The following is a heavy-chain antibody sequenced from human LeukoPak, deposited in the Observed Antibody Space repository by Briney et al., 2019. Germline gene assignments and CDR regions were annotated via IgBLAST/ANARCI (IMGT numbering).Heavy chain of an antibody. D-gene: IGHD4-17*01. CDR2: MSYDRYNK. V-gene: IGHV3-30*18. CDR3: TKSHAEFGDYEEHDAFEI. Sequence: PGGSLRLSCAASGFTLSSYWMHWVRQAPGKGLEWVAAMSYDRYNKYHADSVKGRFTISRDNSKNTLYLQMNSLRPEDTAMYYCTKSHAEFGDYEEHDAFEIWGQGTMVTVSS. J-gene: IGHJ3*02. CDR1: GFTLSSYW.